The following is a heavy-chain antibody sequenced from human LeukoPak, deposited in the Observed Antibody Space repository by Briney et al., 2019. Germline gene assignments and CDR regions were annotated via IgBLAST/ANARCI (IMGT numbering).Heavy chain of an antibody. V-gene: IGHV4-59*12. CDR2: IYYSGST. CDR1: GGSIRSYY. D-gene: IGHD6-13*01. Sequence: PSETLSLTCTVSGGSIRSYYWSWIRQPPGKGLEWIAYIYYSGSTNYNPSLKSRVTISVDTSKNQFSLKLSSVTAADTAVYYCARGRYSSSWRNWFDPWGQGTLVTVSS. CDR3: ARGRYSSSWRNWFDP. J-gene: IGHJ5*02.